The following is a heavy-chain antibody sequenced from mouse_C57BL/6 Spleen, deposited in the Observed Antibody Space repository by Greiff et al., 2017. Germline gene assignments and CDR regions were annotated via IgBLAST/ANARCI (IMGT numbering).Heavy chain of an antibody. CDR1: GFTFSDYG. J-gene: IGHJ4*01. CDR2: ISSGSSTI. D-gene: IGHD1-1*01. Sequence: EVQRVESGGGLVKPGGSLKLSCAASGFTFSDYGMHWVRQAPEKGLEWVAYISSGSSTIYYADTVKGRFTLSRDTAKNTLFLQMTSLRSEDTAMYYCARSSYSYAMDYWGQGTSVTVSS. V-gene: IGHV5-17*01. CDR3: ARSSYSYAMDY.